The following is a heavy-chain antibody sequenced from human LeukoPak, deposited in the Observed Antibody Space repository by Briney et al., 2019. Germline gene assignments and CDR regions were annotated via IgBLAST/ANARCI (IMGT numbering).Heavy chain of an antibody. V-gene: IGHV1-69*06. Sequence: SVKVSCKASGGAFSSYDISWVRQAPGQGLEWMGGIMPMFGKANYAQRFQGRVTTTADKATSTAYMELSSLRSEDTAVYYCARGEYCSGGSCYEAGDYRGQGTLVTVSS. CDR3: ARGEYCSGGSCYEAGDY. D-gene: IGHD2-15*01. CDR1: GGAFSSYD. CDR2: IMPMFGKA. J-gene: IGHJ4*02.